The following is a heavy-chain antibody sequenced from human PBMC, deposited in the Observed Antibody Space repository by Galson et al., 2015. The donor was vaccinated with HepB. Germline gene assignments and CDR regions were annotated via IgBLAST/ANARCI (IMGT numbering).Heavy chain of an antibody. CDR1: GFTFSNAW. V-gene: IGHV3-73*01. Sequence: SLRLSCAASGFTFSNAWMNWVRQAPGKGLEWVGRIKSKANSYATAYAASVKGRFTISRDDSKNTAYLQMNSLKSEDTAVYYCTRPMVRGVTRGEDEYGMDVWGQGTTVTVSS. CDR2: IKSKANSYAT. J-gene: IGHJ6*02. CDR3: TRPMVRGVTRGEDEYGMDV. D-gene: IGHD3-10*01.